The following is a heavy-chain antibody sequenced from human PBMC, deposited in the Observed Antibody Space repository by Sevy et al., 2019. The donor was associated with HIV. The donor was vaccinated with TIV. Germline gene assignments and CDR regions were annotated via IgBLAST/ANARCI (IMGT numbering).Heavy chain of an antibody. CDR1: GFTFSIYG. Sequence: GGSLRLSCAASGFTFSIYGMHWVRQAPGKGLEWVAVIWNDRSNKHYADSMKGQFTISRDNAKNTLYLQMNSLRDEYTAVCHGAGLPNNYYDIRGSSGDDAFDIWGQGTRVTVSS. CDR3: AGLPNNYYDIRGSSGDDAFDI. D-gene: IGHD3-22*01. V-gene: IGHV3-33*01. CDR2: IWNDRSNK. J-gene: IGHJ3*02.